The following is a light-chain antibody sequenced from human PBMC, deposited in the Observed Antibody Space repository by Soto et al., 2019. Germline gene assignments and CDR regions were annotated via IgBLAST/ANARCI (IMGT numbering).Light chain of an antibody. CDR3: QQYNSYWT. CDR1: QSISSW. V-gene: IGKV1-5*01. CDR2: DAS. J-gene: IGKJ1*01. Sequence: EIQMTQSPSSLSAFVGDRVTITCRASQSISSWLAWYQQKPGKAPKLLIYDASSLESGVPSRFSGSGSGTEFTLTISSLQPDDFATYYCQQYNSYWTLGQGTKVDIK.